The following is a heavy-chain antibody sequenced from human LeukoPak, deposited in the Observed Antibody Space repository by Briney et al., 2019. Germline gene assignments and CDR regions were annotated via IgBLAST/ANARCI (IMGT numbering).Heavy chain of an antibody. Sequence: SETLSLTCAVYGGSFSGYYWSWIRQPPGKGLEWIGEINHSGSTNYNPSLKSRVTISVDTSKNQFSLKLSSVTAADTAVYYCARQPALLGIAARPAAFDIWGQGTMVTVSS. D-gene: IGHD6-6*01. CDR3: ARQPALLGIAARPAAFDI. CDR2: INHSGST. J-gene: IGHJ3*02. V-gene: IGHV4-34*01. CDR1: GGSFSGYY.